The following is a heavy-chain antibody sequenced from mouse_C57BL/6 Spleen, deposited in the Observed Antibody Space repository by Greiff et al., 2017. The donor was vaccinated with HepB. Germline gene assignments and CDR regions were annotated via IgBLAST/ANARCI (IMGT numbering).Heavy chain of an antibody. D-gene: IGHD2-3*01. CDR1: GYTFTSYW. CDR3: ARGGYDGYYFYAMDY. V-gene: IGHV1-53*01. Sequence: VQLQQPGTELVKPGASVKLSCKASGYTFTSYWMHWVKQRPGQGLEWIGNINPSNGGTNYNEKFKSKATLTVDKSSSTAYMQLSSLTSEDSAVYYCARGGYDGYYFYAMDYWGQGTSVTVSS. J-gene: IGHJ4*01. CDR2: INPSNGGT.